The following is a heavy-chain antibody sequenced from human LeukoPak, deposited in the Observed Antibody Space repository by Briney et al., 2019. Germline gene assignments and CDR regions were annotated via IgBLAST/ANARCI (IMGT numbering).Heavy chain of an antibody. CDR3: AMGWYGVDY. CDR1: GFTFSSYS. CDR2: ISSSSSYI. J-gene: IGHJ4*02. D-gene: IGHD3-10*01. V-gene: IGHV3-21*01. Sequence: PGGALRLSCADPGFTFSSYSMNWVRQAPGKGLEWVSFISSSSSYIYYADSVKGRFTISRDNAKNSLYLQMNSLRAEDTAVYYCAMGWYGVDYWGQGTLVTVSS.